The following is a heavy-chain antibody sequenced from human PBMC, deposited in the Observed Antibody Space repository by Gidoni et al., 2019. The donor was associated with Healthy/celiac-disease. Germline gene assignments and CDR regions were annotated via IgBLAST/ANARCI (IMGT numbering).Heavy chain of an antibody. CDR3: ARDRWDSSGYYCDY. J-gene: IGHJ4*02. V-gene: IGHV3-33*01. D-gene: IGHD3-22*01. Sequence: QVQLVESGGGVVQPGRSLRLSCAASGFTFSSYGMHWVRQAPGKGLEWGAVIWYDGSNKYYADSVKGRFTISRDNSKNTLYLQMNSLRAEDTAVYYCARDRWDSSGYYCDYWGQGTLVTVSS. CDR2: IWYDGSNK. CDR1: GFTFSSYG.